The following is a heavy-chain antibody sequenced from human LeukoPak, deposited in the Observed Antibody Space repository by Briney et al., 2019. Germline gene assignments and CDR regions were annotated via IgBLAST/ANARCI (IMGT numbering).Heavy chain of an antibody. CDR1: GFTFSSYA. CDR3: APLEDYGEYENYFDY. D-gene: IGHD4-17*01. Sequence: EGSLRLSCAASGFTFSSYAMSWVRQAPGKGLEWVSAISGSGGSTYYADSVKGRFTISRDNSKNTLYLQMNGLRAEDTAVYYCAPLEDYGEYENYFDYWGRGTLVTVSS. J-gene: IGHJ4*02. V-gene: IGHV3-23*01. CDR2: ISGSGGST.